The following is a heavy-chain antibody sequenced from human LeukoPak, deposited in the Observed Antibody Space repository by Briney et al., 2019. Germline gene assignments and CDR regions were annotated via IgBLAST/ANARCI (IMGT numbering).Heavy chain of an antibody. Sequence: SETLSLTCTVSGGSISSSSYFWGWIRQPPGKGLEWIGSMYYSGSTYYNPSLKTRVTISVDTSRNHFSLKLTSVTAADTAVYYCARRGNGSFDYFDDWGQGTLVTVSS. CDR2: MYYSGST. D-gene: IGHD1-26*01. CDR3: ARRGNGSFDYFDD. J-gene: IGHJ4*02. CDR1: GGSISSSSYF. V-gene: IGHV4-39*02.